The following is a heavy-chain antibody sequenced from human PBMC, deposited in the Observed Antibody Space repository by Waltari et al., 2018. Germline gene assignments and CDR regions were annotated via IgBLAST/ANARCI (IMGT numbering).Heavy chain of an antibody. CDR3: AHRHSGSYEDAFDI. Sequence: QITLKESGPTLVKPTQTLTLTCTFSGFSLSTSGLGVGWIRPPPGKALAWLALIYWNDDKRYSPSLKSRLTITKDTSKNQVVLTMTNMDPVDTATYYCAHRHSGSYEDAFDIWGQGTMVTVSS. CDR2: IYWNDDK. V-gene: IGHV2-5*01. D-gene: IGHD1-26*01. CDR1: GFSLSTSGLG. J-gene: IGHJ3*02.